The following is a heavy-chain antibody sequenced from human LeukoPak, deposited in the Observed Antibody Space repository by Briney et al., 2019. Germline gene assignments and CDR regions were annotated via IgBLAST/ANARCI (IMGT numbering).Heavy chain of an antibody. Sequence: GGSLRLSCAASGFTLGDFWMSWVRQAPGKGLEWVANINQVGDSLSYVTSVRGRFTISRDNAKNALFLQMSSLRAEDTAIYYCARKFVVEPKSSFDHWGQGTLVTVSS. V-gene: IGHV3-7*03. CDR3: ARKFVVEPKSSFDH. D-gene: IGHD2-21*01. CDR1: GFTLGDFW. J-gene: IGHJ4*02. CDR2: INQVGDSL.